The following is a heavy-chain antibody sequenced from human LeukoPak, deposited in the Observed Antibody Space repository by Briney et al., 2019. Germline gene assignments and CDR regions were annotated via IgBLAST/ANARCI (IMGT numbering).Heavy chain of an antibody. CDR3: ARGHAWQPVNWFDP. Sequence: SETLSLTCAVYGGSFSGYYWSWIRQPPGKGLEWIGEINHSGSTNYNPSLKSRVTISVDTSKNQFSLKLSSVTAADTAVYYCARGHAWQPVNWFDPWGQGTLVTVSS. CDR2: INHSGST. J-gene: IGHJ5*02. CDR1: GGSFSGYY. D-gene: IGHD6-6*01. V-gene: IGHV4-34*01.